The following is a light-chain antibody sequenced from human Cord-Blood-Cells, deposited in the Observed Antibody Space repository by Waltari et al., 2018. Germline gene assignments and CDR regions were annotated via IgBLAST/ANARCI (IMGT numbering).Light chain of an antibody. CDR1: QSISSW. V-gene: IGKV1-5*01. CDR3: QQYNSYSYT. J-gene: IGKJ2*01. Sequence: DIQMTQSPSTLSASVGDRVTITCRASQSISSWLAWYQQKPGKAPKLLIYDAYSLESGVPSRFSGSGSGTEFTLTISSLQPDDFATDYCQQYNSYSYTFGQGTKLEIK. CDR2: DAY.